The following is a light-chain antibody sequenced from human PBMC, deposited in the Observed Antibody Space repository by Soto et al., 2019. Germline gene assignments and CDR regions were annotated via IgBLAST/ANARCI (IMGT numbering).Light chain of an antibody. Sequence: QSALTQPASVSGSPGQSIAISCTVTGSDIGIYNYVSWYQQYPGHAPKLMIFEVSNRPSGVSNRFSGSKSGNTASLTISGLQAEDEADYYCSSYTGSRTLVLFGGGTQLTVL. J-gene: IGLJ2*01. CDR2: EVS. CDR3: SSYTGSRTLVL. V-gene: IGLV2-14*01. CDR1: GSDIGIYNY.